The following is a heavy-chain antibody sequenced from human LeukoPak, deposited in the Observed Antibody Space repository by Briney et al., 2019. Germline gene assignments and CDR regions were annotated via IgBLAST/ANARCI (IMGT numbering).Heavy chain of an antibody. Sequence: ASVKVSCKVSGYTLTDFYMHWVRQAPGQGLEWMGGINPNDGETNYAQKFQGRVTMTEDTSTSTAYMELSSLRSEDTAVYYCATDLAGRAHSSSWYEDAFDIWGEATMVSVSS. CDR2: INPNDGET. CDR1: GYTLTDFY. D-gene: IGHD6-13*01. V-gene: IGHV1-24*01. J-gene: IGHJ3*02. CDR3: ATDLAGRAHSSSWYEDAFDI.